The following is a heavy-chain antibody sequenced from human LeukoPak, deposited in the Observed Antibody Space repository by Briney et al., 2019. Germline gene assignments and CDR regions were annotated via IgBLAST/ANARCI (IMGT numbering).Heavy chain of an antibody. Sequence: GGSLRLSCAASGFTFSSYAMSWVRQAPGKGLERVSVISGSCTSISHADSVKGRFTISRDNSKNTLFLQMNSLRAEDTAVYYCATLGLGRFFTGEGGYWGQGTLVTVSS. V-gene: IGHV3-23*01. J-gene: IGHJ4*02. CDR2: ISGSCTSI. CDR1: GFTFSSYA. CDR3: ATLGLGRFFTGEGGY. D-gene: IGHD3-3*01.